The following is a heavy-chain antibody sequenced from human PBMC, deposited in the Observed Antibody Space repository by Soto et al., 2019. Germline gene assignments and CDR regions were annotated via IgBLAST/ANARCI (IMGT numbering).Heavy chain of an antibody. D-gene: IGHD3-3*01. CDR1: GFTFSSYS. V-gene: IGHV3-48*01. Sequence: GGSMRLSCAASGFTFSSYSMNWVRQAPGKGLEWVSYISSSSSTIYYADSVKGRLTISRDNGKNSHCARLLYDFWSGYYRRGPLDVWGQGTTVTVS. CDR2: ISSSSSTI. CDR3: LDV. J-gene: IGHJ6*02.